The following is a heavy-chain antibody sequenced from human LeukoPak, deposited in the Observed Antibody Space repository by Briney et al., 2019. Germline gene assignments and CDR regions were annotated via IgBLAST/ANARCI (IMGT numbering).Heavy chain of an antibody. Sequence: SETLSLTCTVSGGSISSYYWSWIRQPPGKGLEWIGYIYYSGSTNYNPSLKSRVTISVDTSKNQFSLKLSSVTAADTAVYYCARVGDYNWFDPWGQGTLVTVSS. V-gene: IGHV4-59*01. J-gene: IGHJ5*02. D-gene: IGHD4-17*01. CDR2: IYYSGST. CDR3: ARVGDYNWFDP. CDR1: GGSISSYY.